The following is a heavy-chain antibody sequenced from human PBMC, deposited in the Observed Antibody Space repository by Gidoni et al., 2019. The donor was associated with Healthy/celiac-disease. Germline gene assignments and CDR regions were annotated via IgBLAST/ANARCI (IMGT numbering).Heavy chain of an antibody. V-gene: IGHV3-9*01. CDR3: AKDINTDYDFWYYFDY. CDR2: ISWNSGSI. J-gene: IGHJ4*02. Sequence: EVQLVESGGGLVQPGRSLRLSCAASGFTFDDYAMHWVRQAPGKGLEWVSGISWNSGSIGYADSVKGRFTISRDNAKNSLYLQMNSLRAEDTALYYCAKDINTDYDFWYYFDYWGQGTLVTVSS. CDR1: GFTFDDYA. D-gene: IGHD3-3*01.